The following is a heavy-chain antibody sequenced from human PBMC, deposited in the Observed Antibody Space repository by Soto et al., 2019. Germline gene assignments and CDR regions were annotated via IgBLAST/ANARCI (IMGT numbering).Heavy chain of an antibody. D-gene: IGHD1-26*01. CDR2: ISGGGDNT. Sequence: GGSLRLSCAVSGFTFRNHAMHWVRQAPGKGLQWVSGISGGGDNTFYADSVKGRFTISRDNSMSTLYLHMNSLRAEDTAVYYCAKVYYSGTFPGAFDIWGQGTMVTVSS. J-gene: IGHJ3*02. V-gene: IGHV3-23*01. CDR1: GFTFRNHA. CDR3: AKVYYSGTFPGAFDI.